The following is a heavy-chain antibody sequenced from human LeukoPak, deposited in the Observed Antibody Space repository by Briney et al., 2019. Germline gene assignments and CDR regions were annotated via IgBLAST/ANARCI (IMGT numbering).Heavy chain of an antibody. CDR1: GFTFDDYG. D-gene: IGHD3-3*01. CDR3: ARGTIWGYYYYYMDV. J-gene: IGHJ6*03. V-gene: IGHV3-20*04. Sequence: PGGSLRLSCAASGFTFDDYGMSWVRQAPGKGLEWVSGINWNGGSTGYADSVKGRFTISRDNAKNSLYLQMNSLRAEDTAVYYCARGTIWGYYYYYMDVWGKGTTVTVSS. CDR2: INWNGGST.